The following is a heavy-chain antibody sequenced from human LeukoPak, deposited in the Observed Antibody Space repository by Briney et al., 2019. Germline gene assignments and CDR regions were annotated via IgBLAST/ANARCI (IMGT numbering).Heavy chain of an antibody. J-gene: IGHJ6*02. CDR1: GFTFSYYG. Sequence: GGSLRLSCAASGFTFSYYGMHWVRQAPGKGLEWVAVISYDGSNKYYVDSVKGRFTISRDDSKNTLYLQMDSLRAEDTAVYYCAKDVYNGRSGYQYHFGMDVWGQGTTVTVSS. CDR3: AKDVYNGRSGYQYHFGMDV. CDR2: ISYDGSNK. V-gene: IGHV3-30*18. D-gene: IGHD6-25*01.